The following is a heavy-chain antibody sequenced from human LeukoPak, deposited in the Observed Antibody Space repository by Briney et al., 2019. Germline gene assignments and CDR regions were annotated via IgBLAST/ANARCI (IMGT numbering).Heavy chain of an antibody. J-gene: IGHJ2*01. Sequence: SETLSLTCTVSGGSISSYYWSWLRQPPGKGLEWIGYIYYSGSTNYNPSLKSRVTISVDTSKNQFSLKLSSVTAADTAVYYCARDRSGTPIDLWGRGTLVTVSS. CDR2: IYYSGST. CDR3: ARDRSGTPIDL. CDR1: GGSISSYY. V-gene: IGHV4-59*01. D-gene: IGHD6-19*01.